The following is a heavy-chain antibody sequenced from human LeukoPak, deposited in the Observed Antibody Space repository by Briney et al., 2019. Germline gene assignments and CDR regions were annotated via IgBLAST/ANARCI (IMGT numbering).Heavy chain of an antibody. D-gene: IGHD3-10*01. J-gene: IGHJ3*02. CDR3: ARDPSSGGI. CDR2: INTNTGNP. Sequence: LEWMGWINTNTGNPTYAPGFTGRFVFSLDTSVSTAYLQISSLKAEDTAVYYCARDPSSGGIWGPGTMVTVSS. V-gene: IGHV7-4-1*02.